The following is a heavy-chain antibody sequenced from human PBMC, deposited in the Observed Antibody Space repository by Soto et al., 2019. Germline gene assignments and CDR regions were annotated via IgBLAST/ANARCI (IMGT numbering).Heavy chain of an antibody. CDR2: INHSGST. Sequence: KPSETLSLTCAVYGGSFSGYYWSWIRQPPGKGLEWIGEINHSGSTNYNPSLKSRVTISVDTSKNQFSLKLSSVTAADTAVYYCAREVSWYYYYGMDVWGQGTTVTVSS. V-gene: IGHV4-34*01. CDR3: AREVSWYYYYGMDV. D-gene: IGHD3-10*01. J-gene: IGHJ6*02. CDR1: GGSFSGYY.